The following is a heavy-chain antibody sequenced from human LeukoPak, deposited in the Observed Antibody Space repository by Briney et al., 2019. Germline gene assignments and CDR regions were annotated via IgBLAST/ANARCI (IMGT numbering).Heavy chain of an antibody. J-gene: IGHJ4*02. CDR3: ARESAVQGVITGDY. CDR2: IIPILGIA. V-gene: IGHV1-69*04. Sequence: PLASVKVSCKASGYTFTSYDINWVRQAPGQGLEWMGRIIPILGIANYAQKFQGRVTITADKSTSTAYMELSSLRSEDTAVYYCARESAVQGVITGDYWGQGALVTVSS. D-gene: IGHD3-10*01. CDR1: GYTFTSYD.